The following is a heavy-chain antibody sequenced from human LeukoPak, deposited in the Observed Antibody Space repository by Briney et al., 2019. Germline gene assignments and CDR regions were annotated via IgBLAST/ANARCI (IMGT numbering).Heavy chain of an antibody. V-gene: IGHV7-4-1*02. D-gene: IGHD3-22*01. J-gene: IGHJ4*02. CDR2: INTNTGNP. CDR3: ARGLSSGYSDY. Sequence: GASVKVSCKASGYTFTSYGISWVRQAPGQGLEWMGWINTNTGNPTYAQGFTGRFVFSLDTSVSTAYLQISSLKAEDTAVYYCARGLSSGYSDYWGQGTLVTVSS. CDR1: GYTFTSYG.